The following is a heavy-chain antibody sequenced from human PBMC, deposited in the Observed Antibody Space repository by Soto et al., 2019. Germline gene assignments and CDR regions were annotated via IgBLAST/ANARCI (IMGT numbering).Heavy chain of an antibody. CDR2: ISYDGSNK. Sequence: QVQLVESGGGVVQPGRSLRLSCAASGFTFSSYAMHWVRQAPGKGLEWVAVISYDGSNKYYADSVKGRFTISRDNSKNTLYLQMNSLRAEDTAVYYCAREPTWLRSFDYWGQGTLVTVSS. CDR3: AREPTWLRSFDY. J-gene: IGHJ4*02. V-gene: IGHV3-30-3*01. CDR1: GFTFSSYA. D-gene: IGHD5-12*01.